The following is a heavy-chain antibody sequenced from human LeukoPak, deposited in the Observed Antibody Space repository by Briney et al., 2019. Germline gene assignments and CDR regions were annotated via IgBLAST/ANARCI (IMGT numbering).Heavy chain of an antibody. V-gene: IGHV1-69*13. D-gene: IGHD5-18*01. CDR1: GYTFTSYA. Sequence: ASVKVSCKASGYTFTSYAMNWVRQAPGQGLEWMGGIIPIFGTANYAQKFQGRVTITADESTSTAYMELSSLRSEDTAVYYCARSTLRGYSYGYDYWGQGTLVTVSS. CDR3: ARSTLRGYSYGYDY. J-gene: IGHJ4*02. CDR2: IIPIFGTA.